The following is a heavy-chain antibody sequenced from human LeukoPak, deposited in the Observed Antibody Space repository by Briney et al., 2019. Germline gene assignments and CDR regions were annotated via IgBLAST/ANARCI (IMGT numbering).Heavy chain of an antibody. V-gene: IGHV3-21*01. CDR3: ASRPSRKAAPPRWGMDV. J-gene: IGHJ6*02. Sequence: PAGSLRLSCAASGFTFSSYSMSWVRQAPGKWLEWVSSISSSSSYIYYADSVKGRFTISRDNAKNSLYLQMNSLRAEDTAVYYCASRPSRKAAPPRWGMDVWGQGTTVTVSS. CDR2: ISSSSSYI. D-gene: IGHD6-13*01. CDR1: GFTFSSYS.